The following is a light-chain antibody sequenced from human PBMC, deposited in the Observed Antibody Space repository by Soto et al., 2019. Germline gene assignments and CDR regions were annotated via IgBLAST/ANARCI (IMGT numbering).Light chain of an antibody. V-gene: IGKV4-1*01. CDR1: QSVLYSSNNKNF. J-gene: IGKJ4*01. Sequence: DIVMTQSPDSLAVSLGERATINCKSSQSVLYSSNNKNFLAWYQQKAGQPPKLLIYWASTRKSGVTDRFSGSGSGTDFTLTISSLQAEDVAVYYCQQYFGTPLTFGGGTKLEIK. CDR3: QQYFGTPLT. CDR2: WAS.